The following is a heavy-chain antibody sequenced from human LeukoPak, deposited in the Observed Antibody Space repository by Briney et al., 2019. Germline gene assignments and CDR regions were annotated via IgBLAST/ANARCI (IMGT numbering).Heavy chain of an antibody. Sequence: SETLSLTCAVYGGSFSGYHWSWIRQPPGKGLEWIGEINHSGSTNYNPSLKSRVTISVDTSKNQFSLKLSSVTAADTAVYYCARFSGRRTGDYWGQGTLVTVSS. CDR1: GGSFSGYH. D-gene: IGHD2-15*01. J-gene: IGHJ4*02. CDR2: INHSGST. V-gene: IGHV4-34*01. CDR3: ARFSGRRTGDY.